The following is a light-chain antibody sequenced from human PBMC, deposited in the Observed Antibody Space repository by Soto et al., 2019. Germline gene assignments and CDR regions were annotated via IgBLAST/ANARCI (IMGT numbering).Light chain of an antibody. Sequence: DIQMTQSPSSLSASVGDRVTITCRASQSISSYLNWYQQKPGKAPKLLIYAASNLETGVPSRFSGSGSGTDFTFTISSLQPEDIATYYCQQYNSYWTFGQGTKVDIK. V-gene: IGKV1-33*01. CDR1: QSISSY. CDR3: QQYNSYWT. CDR2: AAS. J-gene: IGKJ1*01.